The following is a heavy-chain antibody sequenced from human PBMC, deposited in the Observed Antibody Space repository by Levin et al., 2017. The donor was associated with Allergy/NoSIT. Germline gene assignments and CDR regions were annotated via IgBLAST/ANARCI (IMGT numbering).Heavy chain of an antibody. CDR3: ARVRDLAYCGGDCYNNWFDP. Sequence: VASVKVSCKASGGTFSSYAISWVRQAPGQGLEWMGGIIPIFGTANYAQKFQGRVTITADECTSTAYMELSTLSSEDTAVYYCARVRDLAYCGGDCYNNWFDPWGQGTLVTVSS. V-gene: IGHV1-69*13. CDR1: GGTFSSYA. D-gene: IGHD2-21*02. J-gene: IGHJ5*02. CDR2: IIPIFGTA.